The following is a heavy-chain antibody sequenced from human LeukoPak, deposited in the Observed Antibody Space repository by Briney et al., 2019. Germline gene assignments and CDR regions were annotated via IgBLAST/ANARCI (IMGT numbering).Heavy chain of an antibody. Sequence: ASGPTLVNPTQTLTLTCTFSGFSHSTSGVGVGWIRQPPGKALVWLALIYWDDDKRYSPSLKSRLTITKDTSKNQVVLTMTNMDPVDTATYYCAHSTLDIVVVPAAVSYFDYWGQGTLVTVSS. CDR2: IYWDDDK. CDR1: GFSHSTSGVG. CDR3: AHSTLDIVVVPAAVSYFDY. D-gene: IGHD2-2*03. J-gene: IGHJ4*02. V-gene: IGHV2-5*02.